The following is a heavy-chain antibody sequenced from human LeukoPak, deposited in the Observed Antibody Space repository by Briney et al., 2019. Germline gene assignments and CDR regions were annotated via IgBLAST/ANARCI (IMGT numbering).Heavy chain of an antibody. J-gene: IGHJ5*02. V-gene: IGHV1-8*01. Sequence: ASVKVSCKASGYTFTSYDINWVRQATGQGLEWMGWMNPNSGNTGYAQKFQGRVTMTRNTSISTAYMELSSLRSEDTAVYYCAREPDVGGVRGVIFDPWGQGTLVTVSS. CDR1: GYTFTSYD. D-gene: IGHD3-10*01. CDR3: AREPDVGGVRGVIFDP. CDR2: MNPNSGNT.